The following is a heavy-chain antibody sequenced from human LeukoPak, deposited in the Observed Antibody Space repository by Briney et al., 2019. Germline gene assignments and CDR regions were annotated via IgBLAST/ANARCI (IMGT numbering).Heavy chain of an antibody. J-gene: IGHJ5*02. V-gene: IGHV3-11*01. CDR3: ARVFRGSGSYYAIGTFDL. CDR2: ISSSVTTI. Sequence: GGSLRLSCAASGFTFSDYYMTWIRQAPGKGLEWVSYISSSVTTIYYADSVMGRFTISRDNAKNSMYLQMNSLRAEDTAVYYCARVFRGSGSYYAIGTFDLWGQGTLVTASS. D-gene: IGHD3-10*01. CDR1: GFTFSDYY.